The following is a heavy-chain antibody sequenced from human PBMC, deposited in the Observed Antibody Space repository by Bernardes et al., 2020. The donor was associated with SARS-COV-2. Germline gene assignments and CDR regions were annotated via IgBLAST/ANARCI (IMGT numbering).Heavy chain of an antibody. CDR1: GYSFTSYW. J-gene: IGHJ6*02. D-gene: IGHD1-26*01. CDR2: IYPGDSDT. CDR3: ARHDNVALSNGRYYWYGLDV. V-gene: IGHV5-51*01. Sequence: GESLKISCKGSGYSFTSYWIGWVRQMPGKGLEWMGIIYPGDSDTTYSPSFKGQVTISADKSISTAYLQWSSLKASDTAMYYCARHDNVALSNGRYYWYGLDVWGQGTTVTVSS.